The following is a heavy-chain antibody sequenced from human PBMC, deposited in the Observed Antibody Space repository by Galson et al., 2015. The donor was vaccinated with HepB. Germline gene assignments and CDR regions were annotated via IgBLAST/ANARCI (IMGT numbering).Heavy chain of an antibody. D-gene: IGHD4-17*01. Sequence: ETLFLSCTVAGGSISSYYWSWIRQPPGKGLEWIGYIYYSGSTNYNPSLKSRVTISVDTSKNQFSLKLSSVTAADTAVYYCATEHGDYGWGNWFDPWGQGTLVTVSS. J-gene: IGHJ5*02. CDR2: IYYSGST. V-gene: IGHV4-59*01. CDR3: ATEHGDYGWGNWFDP. CDR1: GGSISSYY.